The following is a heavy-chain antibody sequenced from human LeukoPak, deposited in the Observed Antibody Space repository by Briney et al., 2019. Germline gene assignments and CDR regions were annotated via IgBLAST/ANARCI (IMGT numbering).Heavy chain of an antibody. J-gene: IGHJ3*02. CDR2: ISSSGSTI. Sequence: GGSLRLSCTASGFTFGDYAMSWFRQAPGKGLEWVSYISSSGSTIYYTDSVKGRFTISRDNAKNSLYLQMNSLRAEDTAVYYCARVGIAVAGAFDGFDIWGQGTMVTVSS. CDR3: ARVGIAVAGAFDGFDI. CDR1: GFTFGDYA. V-gene: IGHV3-11*01. D-gene: IGHD6-19*01.